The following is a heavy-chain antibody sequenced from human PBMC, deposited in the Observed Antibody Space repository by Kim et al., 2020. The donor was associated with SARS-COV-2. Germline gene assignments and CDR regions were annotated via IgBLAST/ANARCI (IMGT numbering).Heavy chain of an antibody. V-gene: IGHV4-59*01. CDR2: ISQGGST. Sequence: SETLSLTCTVSGGSISGYSWSWIRQPPGKGLEWIGYISQGGSTSYNPSLKSRVTISVDMSKSQVSLKLSSVTAADTSVYYCARGRGSGGDYWGQGTLVTV. CDR1: GGSISGYS. J-gene: IGHJ4*02. D-gene: IGHD3-10*01. CDR3: ARGRGSGGDY.